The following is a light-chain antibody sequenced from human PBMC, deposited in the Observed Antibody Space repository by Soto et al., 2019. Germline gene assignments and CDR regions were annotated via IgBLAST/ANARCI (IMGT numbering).Light chain of an antibody. CDR1: QSVSSIY. J-gene: IGKJ1*01. CDR2: GAS. Sequence: EIVLTQSPGTLSLSPGERATLSCRASQSVSSIYLAWYQQKPGQAPRLVIYGASNRATGVPDRFSGSGSGTVFSLTISSLEPEDFAVYYCQQYGGSWTFGQGTKVEIK. V-gene: IGKV3-20*01. CDR3: QQYGGSWT.